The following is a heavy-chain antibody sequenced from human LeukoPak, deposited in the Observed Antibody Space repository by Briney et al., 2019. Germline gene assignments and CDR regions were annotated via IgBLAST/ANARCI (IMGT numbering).Heavy chain of an antibody. D-gene: IGHD2-15*01. CDR2: ISSSGSTI. J-gene: IGHJ4*02. CDR1: GFTFSSYE. V-gene: IGHV3-48*03. Sequence: GGSLRLSCAASGFTFSSYEMNWVRQAPGKGLEWVSYISSSGSTIYYADSVKGRFTISRDNAKNSLYLQMNSLRAEDTAVYYCARDPLICSGGSCHDYWGQGTLVTVSS. CDR3: ARDPLICSGGSCHDY.